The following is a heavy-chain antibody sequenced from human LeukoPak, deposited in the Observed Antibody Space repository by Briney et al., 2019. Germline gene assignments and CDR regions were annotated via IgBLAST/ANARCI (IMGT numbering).Heavy chain of an antibody. V-gene: IGHV3-11*01. Sequence: GGTVRLSCAASGFTFSDYYMSGIRQAPGKGLEGISYINNDDRVIYYADSVKGRFTISRDNAKNSLYLQMNSLRAEDTAVYYCASDPVYSRGPVDHWGQGTLFAVSS. D-gene: IGHD6-19*01. CDR2: INNDDRVI. J-gene: IGHJ5*02. CDR3: ASDPVYSRGPVDH. CDR1: GFTFSDYY.